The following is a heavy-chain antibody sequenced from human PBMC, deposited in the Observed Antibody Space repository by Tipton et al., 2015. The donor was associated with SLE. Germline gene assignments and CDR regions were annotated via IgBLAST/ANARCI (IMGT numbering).Heavy chain of an antibody. CDR2: IYYSGST. CDR1: GGSISSHY. CDR3: ARRLWFRELLQIDY. V-gene: IGHV4-59*11. J-gene: IGHJ4*02. D-gene: IGHD3-10*01. Sequence: LRLSCTVSGGSISSHYWSWIRQPPGKGLEWIGYIYYSGSTNYNPSLKSRVTISVDTSKNQFSLKLSSVTAADTAVYYCARRLWFRELLQIDYWGQGTLVTVSS.